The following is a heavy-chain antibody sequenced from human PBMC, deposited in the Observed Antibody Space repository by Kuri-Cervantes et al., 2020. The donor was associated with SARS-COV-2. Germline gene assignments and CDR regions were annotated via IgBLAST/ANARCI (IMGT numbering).Heavy chain of an antibody. CDR2: MNPNSGNT. D-gene: IGHD2-2*02. CDR3: ARGVVVVPAAINYYYYYYMDV. V-gene: IGHV1-8*03. J-gene: IGHJ6*03. CDR1: GYTFTSYG. Sequence: ASVKVSCKASGYTFTSYGINWVRQATGQGLEWMGWMNPNSGNTGYAQKFQGRVTITRNTSISTAYMELSSLRSEDTAVYYCARGVVVVPAAINYYYYYYMDVWGKGTTVTVSS.